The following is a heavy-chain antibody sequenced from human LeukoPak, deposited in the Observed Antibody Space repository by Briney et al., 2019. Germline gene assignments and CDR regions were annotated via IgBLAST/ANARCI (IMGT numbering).Heavy chain of an antibody. D-gene: IGHD3-3*01. Sequence: PSETLSLTCTVSGGSISSSSYYWGWIRQPPGKGLEWIGSIYYSGSTYYNPSLKSRVTISVDTSKNQFSLKLSSVTAADTAVYYCARAPGKRITIFGVVVPNFYYFDYWGQGTLVTVSS. CDR3: ARAPGKRITIFGVVVPNFYYFDY. J-gene: IGHJ4*02. CDR2: IYYSGST. CDR1: GGSISSSSYY. V-gene: IGHV4-39*07.